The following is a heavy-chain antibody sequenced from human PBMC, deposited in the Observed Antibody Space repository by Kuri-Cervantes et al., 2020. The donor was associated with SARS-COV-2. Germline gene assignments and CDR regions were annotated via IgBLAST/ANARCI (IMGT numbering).Heavy chain of an antibody. CDR2: IHHSGST. J-gene: IGHJ4*02. V-gene: IGHV4-34*01. Sequence: SETLSLTCTVYGGSFSGYYWSWIRQPPGKELEWIGEIHHSGSTNYNPSLRSRVTISVDTSKNQFSLKLSSVTAADTAVYFCARGRGERVFDYWGQGTLVTVSS. D-gene: IGHD1-26*01. CDR1: GGSFSGYY. CDR3: ARGRGERVFDY.